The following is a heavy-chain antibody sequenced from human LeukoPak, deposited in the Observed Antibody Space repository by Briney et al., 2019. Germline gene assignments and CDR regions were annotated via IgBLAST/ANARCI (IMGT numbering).Heavy chain of an antibody. Sequence: SVKVSCKASGGSFSTYAINWVRQAPGQGLEWMGRIIPLLGTANYAQKFQGSVTFTADKSTSTAYMELSSPISEDTAVYYCWKFGGYEERGDDYWGQGTLVTVSS. CDR3: WKFGGYEERGDDY. V-gene: IGHV1-69*04. D-gene: IGHD5-12*01. CDR2: IIPLLGTA. J-gene: IGHJ4*02. CDR1: GGSFSTYA.